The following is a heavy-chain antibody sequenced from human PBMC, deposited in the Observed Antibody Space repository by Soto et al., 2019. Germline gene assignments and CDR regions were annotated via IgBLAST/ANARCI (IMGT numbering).Heavy chain of an antibody. V-gene: IGHV4-31*03. Sequence: QVQLQESGPGLVKPSQTLSLTCTVSGGSISSGGYYWYWIRQHPGKGLEWIGYIYYSGTTYYNPSLKSRVTISVDTSKNQFSLKLSSVTAADTAVYYCAASCVACGGFNYYGMDVWGQGTTVTLSS. J-gene: IGHJ6*02. CDR1: GGSISSGGYY. D-gene: IGHD2-21*01. CDR3: AASCVACGGFNYYGMDV. CDR2: IYYSGTT.